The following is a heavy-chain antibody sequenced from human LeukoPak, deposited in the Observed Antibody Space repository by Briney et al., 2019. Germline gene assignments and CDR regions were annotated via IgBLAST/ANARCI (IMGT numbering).Heavy chain of an antibody. V-gene: IGHV3-30*02. CDR2: IRYDGSNK. Sequence: PGGSLRLSCAASGFTFSSYWMSWVRQAPGKGLEWVAFIRYDGSNKYYADSVKGRFTISRDNSKKTVSLQMNSLRAEDTAVYYCARVQRGIAVALDYWGQGTLATVSS. J-gene: IGHJ4*02. D-gene: IGHD6-19*01. CDR1: GFTFSSYW. CDR3: ARVQRGIAVALDY.